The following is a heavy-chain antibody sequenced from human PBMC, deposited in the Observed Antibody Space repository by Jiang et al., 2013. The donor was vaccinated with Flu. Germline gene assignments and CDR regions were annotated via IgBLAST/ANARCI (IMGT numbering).Heavy chain of an antibody. D-gene: IGHD2-21*02. CDR3: ARGRGDSPPDY. CDR1: GGTFSSYA. V-gene: IGHV1-69*04. Sequence: SSVKVSCKASGGTFSSYAISWVRQAPGQGLEWMGRIIPILGIANYAQKFQGRVTITADKSTSTAYMELSSLRSEDTAVYYCARGRGDSPPDYWGQGTLVTVSS. CDR2: IIPILGIA. J-gene: IGHJ4*02.